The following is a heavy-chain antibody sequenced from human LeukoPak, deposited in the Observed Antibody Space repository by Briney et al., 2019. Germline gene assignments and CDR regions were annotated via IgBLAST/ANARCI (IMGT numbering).Heavy chain of an antibody. V-gene: IGHV3-43D*03. CDR2: ISWDGGST. CDR1: GFTFSNYA. D-gene: IGHD1-26*01. J-gene: IGHJ4*02. Sequence: GGSLRLSCAASGFTFSNYAMSWVRQAPGKGLEWVSLISWDGGSTYYADSVKGRFTISRDNAKNSLYLQMNSLRAEDTAVYYCARSGSYSAYWGQGTLVTVSS. CDR3: ARSGSYSAY.